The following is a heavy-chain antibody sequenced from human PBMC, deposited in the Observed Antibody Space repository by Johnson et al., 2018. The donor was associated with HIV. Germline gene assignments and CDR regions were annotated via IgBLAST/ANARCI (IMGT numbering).Heavy chain of an antibody. CDR2: IWYDGSNK. Sequence: QVHLVESGGGLVKPGGSLRLVCAASGFSFSDYYMSWIRQAPGKGLEWVAVIWYDGSNKYYADSVRGRFTISRDNSKNTLYLQMNSLRAEDTAVYYCAKDLIAARRGCDAFDIWGQGTMVTVSS. CDR1: GFSFSDYY. V-gene: IGHV3-33*06. CDR3: AKDLIAARRGCDAFDI. D-gene: IGHD6-6*01. J-gene: IGHJ3*02.